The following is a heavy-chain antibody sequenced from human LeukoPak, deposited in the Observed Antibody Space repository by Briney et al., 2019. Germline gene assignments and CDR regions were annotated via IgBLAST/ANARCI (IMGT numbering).Heavy chain of an antibody. D-gene: IGHD1-26*01. J-gene: IGHJ4*02. V-gene: IGHV3-23*01. CDR1: GFTFSSYA. CDR2: MSGSGGST. Sequence: GGSLRLSCAASGFTFSSYAMSWVRQAPGKGLEWVSAMSGSGGSTYYADSVKGRFTISRDNSKNTLYLQMNSLRAEDTAVYYCAKDTSELLDSDAVDYWGQGTLVTVSS. CDR3: AKDTSELLDSDAVDY.